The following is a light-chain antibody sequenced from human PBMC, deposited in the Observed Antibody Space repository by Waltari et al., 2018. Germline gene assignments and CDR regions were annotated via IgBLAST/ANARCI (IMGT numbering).Light chain of an antibody. V-gene: IGLV1-36*01. J-gene: IGLJ3*02. CDR3: ATWDNTLSGWV. CDR1: RSNIRNKH. CDR2: YDD. Sequence: QSVLTQPPSVSEAPRQRGAISRSGSRSNIRNKHVNWYLQVPGKAPKLLIYYDDLLPSGVSDRFSGSRSGTSASLAISGLQSEDEGDYYCATWDNTLSGWVFGGGTRLTVL.